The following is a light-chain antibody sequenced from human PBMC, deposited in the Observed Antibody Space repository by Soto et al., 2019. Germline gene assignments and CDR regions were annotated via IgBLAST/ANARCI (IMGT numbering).Light chain of an antibody. CDR1: QSLTSSY. Sequence: TQSPGALSLSPGETATLSCRASQSLTSSYLAWYQQKPGQPPRLLIYGASSRATGIPDRFSGSGSGTDFTLTISRLEPEDFAVYYCQQFGASLTWTFGQGTKVDIK. V-gene: IGKV3-20*01. CDR2: GAS. CDR3: QQFGASLTWT. J-gene: IGKJ1*01.